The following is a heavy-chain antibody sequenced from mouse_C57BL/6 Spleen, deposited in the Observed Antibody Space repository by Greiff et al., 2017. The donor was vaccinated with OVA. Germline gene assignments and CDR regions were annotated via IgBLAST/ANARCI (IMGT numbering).Heavy chain of an antibody. D-gene: IGHD1-1*01. V-gene: IGHV5-6*01. J-gene: IGHJ4*01. Sequence: EVQGVESGGDLVKPGGSLKLSCAASGFTFSSYGMSWVRQTPDKRLEWVATISSGGSYTYYPDSVTGRFTISRDNAKNTLYLQMSSLKSEDTAMYYCARHEELRYWGQGTSVTVSS. CDR2: ISSGGSYT. CDR1: GFTFSSYG. CDR3: ARHEELRY.